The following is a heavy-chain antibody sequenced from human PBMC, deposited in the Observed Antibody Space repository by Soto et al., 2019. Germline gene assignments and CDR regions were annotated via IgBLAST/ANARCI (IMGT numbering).Heavy chain of an antibody. V-gene: IGHV3-23*01. Sequence: GGSLRLSCAASGFTFSSYAMSWVRQAPGKGQEWVSATSGSGGSTYYADSVKGRFTISRDNSKNTLYLQMNSLRAEDTAVYYCAKDPYSSSSYNWFDPWGQGTLVTVSS. D-gene: IGHD6-6*01. CDR2: TSGSGGST. CDR1: GFTFSSYA. CDR3: AKDPYSSSSYNWFDP. J-gene: IGHJ5*02.